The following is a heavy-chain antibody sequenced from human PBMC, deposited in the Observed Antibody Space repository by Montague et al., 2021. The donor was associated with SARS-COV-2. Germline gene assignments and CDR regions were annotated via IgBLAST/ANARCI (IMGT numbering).Heavy chain of an antibody. CDR3: ARLGDIAIIPPVH. CDR1: GDSVNSGAYY. D-gene: IGHD2-21*01. Sequence: SETLSLTCTVSGDSVNSGAYYWGWFRRPPGKGLEWVASVYYGTTTXNRXXXSGVIISVDKTTNQFSLEMYSVTAAATAVYFCARLGDIAIIPPVHWGQGTWVTVSS. V-gene: IGHV4-39*01. J-gene: IGHJ4*02. CDR2: VYYGTT.